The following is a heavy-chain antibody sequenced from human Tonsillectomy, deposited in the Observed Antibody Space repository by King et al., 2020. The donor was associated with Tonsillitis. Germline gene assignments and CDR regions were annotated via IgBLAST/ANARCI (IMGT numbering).Heavy chain of an antibody. CDR3: ARGGMDCKYDKGYYGLDV. D-gene: IGHD3/OR15-3a*01. CDR1: GFTFSTHG. Sequence: VQLVESGGSVVQPGGSLRLSCAASGFTFSTHGMHWVRQAPGKGLEWVAVISYDGTDTFYADSVKGRFTISRDNSKNTLFLQMNSLRAEDTAVFYCARGGMDCKYDKGYYGLDVGGQGTTVTVSS. J-gene: IGHJ6*02. V-gene: IGHV3-30*03. CDR2: ISYDGTDT.